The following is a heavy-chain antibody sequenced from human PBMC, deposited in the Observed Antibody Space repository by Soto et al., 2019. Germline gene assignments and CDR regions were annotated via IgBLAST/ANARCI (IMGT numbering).Heavy chain of an antibody. CDR3: ARGLRVDSGYNSDAGRVYYYHGMDV. Sequence: QVLLVQSGTEVKKPGASVKLSCKASGYTFTSYAIHWVRQAPGQGLEWMGKITTATGDTRYSQNFEGRVTIASDTSATTAYMGLSSHTSEDTAVFYCARGLRVDSGYNSDAGRVYYYHGMDVWGEGTTGTVSS. J-gene: IGHJ6*04. CDR1: GYTFTSYA. V-gene: IGHV1-3*04. CDR2: ITTATGDT. D-gene: IGHD5-12*01.